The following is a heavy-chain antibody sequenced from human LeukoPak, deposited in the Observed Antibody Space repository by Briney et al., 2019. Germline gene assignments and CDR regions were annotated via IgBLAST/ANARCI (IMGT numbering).Heavy chain of an antibody. Sequence: SVKVSCKASGGTFSSYAISWVRQAPGQGLEWMGRIIPILGIANYAQKFQFRVTMTTDTSTSTAYMELRSLRSDDTAVYYCARDKAVTTEVTQHFQHWGQGTLVTVSS. CDR2: IIPILGIA. CDR3: ARDKAVTTEVTQHFQH. J-gene: IGHJ1*01. V-gene: IGHV1-69*04. CDR1: GGTFSSYA. D-gene: IGHD4-23*01.